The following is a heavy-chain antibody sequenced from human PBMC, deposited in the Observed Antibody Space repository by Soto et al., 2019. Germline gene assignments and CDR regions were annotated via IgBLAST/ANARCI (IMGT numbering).Heavy chain of an antibody. CDR2: INHSGST. J-gene: IGHJ4*02. CDR1: GGSFSGYY. CDR3: ARGRAAAGKMKARTYPF. V-gene: IGHV4-34*01. Sequence: QVQLQQWGAGLLKPSETLSLTCAVYGGSFSGYYWSWIRQPPGKGLEWIGEINHSGSTNYNPSLKSRATISVDTSKNQFSLKLSSVTAADTAVYYCARGRAAAGKMKARTYPFWGQGTLVTVSS. D-gene: IGHD6-13*01.